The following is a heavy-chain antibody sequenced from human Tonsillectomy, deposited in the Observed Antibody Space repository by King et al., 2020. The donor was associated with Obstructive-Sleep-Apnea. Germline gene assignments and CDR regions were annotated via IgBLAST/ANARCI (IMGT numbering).Heavy chain of an antibody. CDR1: GFTLGSYG. J-gene: IGHJ3*01. Sequence: HVQLVESGGGGVQPGKSLRLSCGASGFTLGSYGMHWVRQAPGKGREGVAFIRFDGSSKYYAGSVKGLFTISRDNSKNTLFLQMNSLGAEETVVYYCARDQGGNPLWDAFLLWGQGTMVTVPS. CDR2: IRFDGSSK. D-gene: IGHD2-21*01. CDR3: ARDQGGNPLWDAFLL. V-gene: IGHV3-30*02.